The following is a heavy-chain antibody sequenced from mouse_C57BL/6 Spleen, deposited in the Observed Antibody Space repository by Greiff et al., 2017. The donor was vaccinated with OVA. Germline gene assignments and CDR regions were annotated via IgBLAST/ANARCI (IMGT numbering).Heavy chain of an antibody. V-gene: IGHV2-2*01. CDR3: SRGSTGYVDY. Sequence: VQLQQSGPGLVQPSQSLSITCTVSGFSLTSYGVHWVRQSPGKGLEWLGVIWSGGSTDYNAAFISRLSIIIGNSKCQVFFKMNSLQADDTAIYYCSRGSTGYVDYWGQGTTLTVSS. CDR1: GFSLTSYG. J-gene: IGHJ2*01. CDR2: IWSGGST. D-gene: IGHD4-1*01.